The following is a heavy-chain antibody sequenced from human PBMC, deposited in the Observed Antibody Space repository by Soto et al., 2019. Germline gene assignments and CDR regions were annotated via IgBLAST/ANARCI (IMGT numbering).Heavy chain of an antibody. Sequence: VQLVECGGGVVQPGTSLRRSCAASGFTFGDYAMHWVRQAPGKGLEWVAVVSHDGRNTHYADSVKGRFTISRDSSKNTVSLEMTSLRAEDTAVYYCAKGGRQWLVTSDFNYWVQGALVTVSS. V-gene: IGHV3-30*18. D-gene: IGHD6-19*01. J-gene: IGHJ4*02. CDR1: GFTFGDYA. CDR3: AKGGRQWLVTSDFNY. CDR2: VSHDGRNT.